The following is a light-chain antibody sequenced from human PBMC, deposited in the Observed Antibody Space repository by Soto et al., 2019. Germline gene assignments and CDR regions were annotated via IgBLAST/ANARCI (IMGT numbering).Light chain of an antibody. CDR1: SSDVGGYNY. Sequence: QSALTQPPSASGSPGQSVTISCTGTSSDVGGYNYVSWYQQHPVKAPKLMIYEVSKWPSGVPDRFSGSKSGNTASLTVSGLQAEDEADYYCSSYAGNNNLVFGGGTQLTVL. CDR2: EVS. CDR3: SSYAGNNNLV. J-gene: IGLJ7*01. V-gene: IGLV2-8*01.